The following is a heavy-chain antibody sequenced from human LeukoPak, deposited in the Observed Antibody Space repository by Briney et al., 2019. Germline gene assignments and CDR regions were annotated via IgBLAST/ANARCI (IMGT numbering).Heavy chain of an antibody. Sequence: GGSLRLSCAASGFTFSDYYMSWIRQAPGKGLEWVSAISGSGGSTYYADSVKGRFTISRDNSKNTLYLQMNSLRAEDTAVYYCAHISSSWPDYWGQGTLVTVSS. CDR3: AHISSSWPDY. J-gene: IGHJ4*02. CDR1: GFTFSDYY. D-gene: IGHD6-13*01. CDR2: ISGSGGST. V-gene: IGHV3-23*01.